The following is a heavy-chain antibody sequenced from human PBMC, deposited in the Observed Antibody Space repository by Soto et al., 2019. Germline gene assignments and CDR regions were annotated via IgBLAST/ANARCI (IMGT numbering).Heavy chain of an antibody. CDR1: GGTFSSYT. Sequence: SVKVSCKASGGTFSSYTISWVRQAPGQGLEWMGRIIPILGIANYAQKFQGRVTITADKSTSTAYMELSSLRSEDTAVYYCARDPPRIAAAGPYFDYWGQGTLVTVSS. J-gene: IGHJ4*02. V-gene: IGHV1-69*04. D-gene: IGHD6-13*01. CDR2: IIPILGIA. CDR3: ARDPPRIAAAGPYFDY.